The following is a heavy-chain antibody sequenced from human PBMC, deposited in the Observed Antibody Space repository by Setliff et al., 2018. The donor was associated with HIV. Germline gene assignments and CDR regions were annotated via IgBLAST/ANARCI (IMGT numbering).Heavy chain of an antibody. J-gene: IGHJ4*02. CDR3: ARDWLDYRILDH. CDR2: IYSGGST. V-gene: IGHV3-66*02. D-gene: IGHD4-17*01. CDR1: GFTVSSNY. Sequence: GGSLRLSCAASGFTVSSNYMSWVRQAPGKGLEWVSVIYSGGSTYYADSVKGRFTISGDNSKNTLYLQMNSLRAEDTAVYYCARDWLDYRILDHWGQGTLVTVSS.